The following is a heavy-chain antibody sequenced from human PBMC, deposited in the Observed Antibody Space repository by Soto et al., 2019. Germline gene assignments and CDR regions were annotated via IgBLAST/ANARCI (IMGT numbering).Heavy chain of an antibody. CDR2: ISHDGTTK. Sequence: QVQLVESGGGVVQPGRSLRLSCAASGFTFSLYGIHWVRRAPGKGPEWLAVISHDGTTKYYADSVKGRFTVSRENSENTAFLEMNSMRGEDTAVHSCAKDLPSGRSRYDRFDPGGLGASDTVS. D-gene: IGHD3-22*01. CDR3: AKDLPSGRSRYDRFDP. CDR1: GFTFSLYG. J-gene: IGHJ5*02. V-gene: IGHV3-30*18.